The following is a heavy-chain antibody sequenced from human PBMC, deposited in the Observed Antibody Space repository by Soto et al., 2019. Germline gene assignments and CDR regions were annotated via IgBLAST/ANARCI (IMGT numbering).Heavy chain of an antibody. Sequence: SETLSLTCAVYGGSFSGYYWSWIRQPPGKGLEWIGEINHSGSTNYDPSLKSRVTISVDTSKNQFSLKLSSVTAADTAVYYCARGVTAAGYSSGVSNWFDPWGQGTLVT. V-gene: IGHV4-34*01. CDR1: GGSFSGYY. CDR2: INHSGST. J-gene: IGHJ5*02. D-gene: IGHD6-13*01. CDR3: ARGVTAAGYSSGVSNWFDP.